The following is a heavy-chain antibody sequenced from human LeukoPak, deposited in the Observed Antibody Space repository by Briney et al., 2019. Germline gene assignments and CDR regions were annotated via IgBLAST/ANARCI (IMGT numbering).Heavy chain of an antibody. CDR3: ARDRLTYYYDSSGYGMDV. D-gene: IGHD3-22*01. CDR1: GGSISSYY. V-gene: IGHV4-59*01. Sequence: SETLSLTCTVSGGSISSYYWSWIRQPPGKGLEWIGYIYYSGGTNYNPSLKSRVTISVDTSKNQFSLKLSSVTAADTAVYYCARDRLTYYYDSSGYGMDVWGQGTTVTVSS. J-gene: IGHJ6*02. CDR2: IYYSGGT.